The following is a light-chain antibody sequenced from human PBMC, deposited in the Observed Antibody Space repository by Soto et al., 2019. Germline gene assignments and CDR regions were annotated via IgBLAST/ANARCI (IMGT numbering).Light chain of an antibody. J-gene: IGKJ1*01. CDR3: MQPPHWPPT. CDR1: QGLVYGDGNTY. Sequence: DVVLTQSPLSLPVTLGQPASISCRSSQGLVYGDGNTYLNWFHQRPGQTPRRLISKVSVRDSGVPDRFSGSGSGTDFTLTISGVEAEDVGFYYCMQPPHWPPTFGQGTLVEIK. V-gene: IGKV2-30*01. CDR2: KVS.